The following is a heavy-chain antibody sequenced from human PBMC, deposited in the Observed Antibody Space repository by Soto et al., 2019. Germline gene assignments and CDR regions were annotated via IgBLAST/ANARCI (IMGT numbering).Heavy chain of an antibody. D-gene: IGHD3-9*01. Sequence: SETLSLTCTVSDDFISSYYWNWIRQPAGKGLEWIGRVSTNGATNYNPSLESRVTMSVDTSKNQFSLKLTSVTAADTAVYFCARADYEILAGSYAMDVWGQGTTVTVSS. CDR2: VSTNGAT. J-gene: IGHJ6*02. V-gene: IGHV4-4*07. CDR1: DDFISSYY. CDR3: ARADYEILAGSYAMDV.